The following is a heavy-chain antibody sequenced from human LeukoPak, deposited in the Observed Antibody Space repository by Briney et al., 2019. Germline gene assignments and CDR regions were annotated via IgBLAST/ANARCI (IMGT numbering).Heavy chain of an antibody. D-gene: IGHD3-22*01. Sequence: GGSLRLSCAASGFTVSSNYMSWVRQAPGEGLEWVSLIYSDGSTYYADSVKGRFTISRDNSKNTLYLQMNSLRAEDTAVYYCSRTQYYYDSSGYYYVDWFDPWGQGTLVTVSS. CDR1: GFTVSSNY. J-gene: IGHJ5*02. CDR2: IYSDGST. CDR3: SRTQYYYDSSGYYYVDWFDP. V-gene: IGHV3-53*01.